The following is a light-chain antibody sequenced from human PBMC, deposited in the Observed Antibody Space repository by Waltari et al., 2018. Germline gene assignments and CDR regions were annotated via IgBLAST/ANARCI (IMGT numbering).Light chain of an antibody. V-gene: IGKV2-28*01. CDR2: LGS. CDR1: QSLLDNNEYNY. Sequence: DIVMTQSPLSLPVTPGEPASISCRSSQSLLDNNEYNYLDWYLQKPGQSPQILIYLGSNRASGVPDRFSGSGSGTDCTLKISRVEAEDAGVYYCAEALQSVTFGQGTRLEIK. CDR3: AEALQSVT. J-gene: IGKJ5*01.